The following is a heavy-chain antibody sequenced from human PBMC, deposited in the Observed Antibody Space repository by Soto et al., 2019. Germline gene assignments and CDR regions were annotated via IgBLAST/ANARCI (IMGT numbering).Heavy chain of an antibody. CDR1: GDSITGDNW. CDR3: ATQGFYRMGV. Sequence: QVQLQESGPGLVQPSGTLSLTCAVSGDSITGDNWWSWVRQPPGKGLEWIGEIHHSGATNYNPSLKSRVTISVDRDKNQFSLKLNAVTAADTAMFYCATQGFYRMGVWGRGTTVTVSS. CDR2: IHHSGAT. J-gene: IGHJ6*02. V-gene: IGHV4-4*02.